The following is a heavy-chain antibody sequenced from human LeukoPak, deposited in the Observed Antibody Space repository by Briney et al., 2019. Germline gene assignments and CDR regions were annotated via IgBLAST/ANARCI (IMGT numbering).Heavy chain of an antibody. CDR2: IYSTGST. V-gene: IGHV4-30-4*01. J-gene: IGHJ6*02. Sequence: SETLSLTCTVSGGSVSSRDFYWSWIRQPPGKGLEWIGYIYSTGSTYYDPSLKSRVAISIDTSNNQFSVKLSSVTAADTAVYFCARDYASAYYYDSTSYPYGMDVWGQGTTVTVSS. CDR1: GGSVSSRDFY. D-gene: IGHD3-22*01. CDR3: ARDYASAYYYDSTSYPYGMDV.